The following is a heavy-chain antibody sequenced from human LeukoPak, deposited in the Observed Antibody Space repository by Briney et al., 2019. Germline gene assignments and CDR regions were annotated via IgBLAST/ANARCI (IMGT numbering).Heavy chain of an antibody. Sequence: GGSLRLSCAASGFTFSSYETNWVRQAPGKGLEWVSYISSSGSTIYYADSVKGRFTISRDNAKNSLYLQMNSLRAEDTAVYYCARDQWSSGSSYWGQGTLVTVSS. CDR3: ARDQWSSGSSY. J-gene: IGHJ4*02. V-gene: IGHV3-48*03. CDR2: ISSSGSTI. D-gene: IGHD6-19*01. CDR1: GFTFSSYE.